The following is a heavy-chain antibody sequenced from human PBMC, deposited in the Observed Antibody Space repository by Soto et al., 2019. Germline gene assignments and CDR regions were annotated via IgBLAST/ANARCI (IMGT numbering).Heavy chain of an antibody. J-gene: IGHJ5*02. CDR2: IIPIFGTA. Sequence: ASVKVSCKASGGTFSSYAISWVRQAPGQGLEWMGGIIPIFGTANYAQKFQGRVTITADESTSTAYMELSSLRSEVTAVYYCARAGADPTYYYDSSGYYYWFDPWGQGTLVTVSS. CDR1: GGTFSSYA. CDR3: ARAGADPTYYYDSSGYYYWFDP. D-gene: IGHD3-22*01. V-gene: IGHV1-69*13.